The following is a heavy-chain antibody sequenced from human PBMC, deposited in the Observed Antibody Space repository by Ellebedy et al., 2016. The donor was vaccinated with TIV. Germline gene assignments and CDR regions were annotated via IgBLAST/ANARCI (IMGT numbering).Heavy chain of an antibody. CDR3: ARDAAPGAPDFFDH. D-gene: IGHD3-10*01. J-gene: IGHJ4*02. Sequence: GESLKISCVASGFTSTSYEMHWVRQAPGKGLEWVAVVSGHETIQLYADAVKGRFTISKDTSKDTVYLQMNSLRVEDTALYYCARDAAPGAPDFFDHWGRGTLVTVSS. CDR2: VSGHETIQ. CDR1: GFTSTSYE. V-gene: IGHV3-30-3*01.